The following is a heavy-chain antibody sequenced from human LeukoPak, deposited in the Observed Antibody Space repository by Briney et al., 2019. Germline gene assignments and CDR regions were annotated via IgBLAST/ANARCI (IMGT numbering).Heavy chain of an antibody. Sequence: GRSLRLSCAASGFTFSNFGMHWVRQVPGKGLEWVASMSFDGSSIYFADSVKGRFTISRDNSRNTLYLQMNSLRVEDTAVYYCAKDSNYYDSSGYPRDWGQGTLVTVSS. J-gene: IGHJ4*02. CDR3: AKDSNYYDSSGYPRD. CDR2: MSFDGSSI. V-gene: IGHV3-30*18. D-gene: IGHD3-22*01. CDR1: GFTFSNFG.